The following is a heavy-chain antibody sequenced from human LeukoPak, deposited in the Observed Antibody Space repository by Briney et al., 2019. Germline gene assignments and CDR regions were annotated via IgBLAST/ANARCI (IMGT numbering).Heavy chain of an antibody. D-gene: IGHD3-10*01. CDR3: AKSYYGSGSYYNYFDY. J-gene: IGHJ4*02. CDR1: GFTFSSYA. V-gene: IGHV3-23*01. CDR2: ISGSGGST. Sequence: GGPLRLSCAASGFTFSSYAMSWVRQAPGKGLEWVSAISGSGGSTYYADSVKGRFTISRDNSKNTLYLQMNSLRAEDTAVYYCAKSYYGSGSYYNYFDYWGQGTLVTVSS.